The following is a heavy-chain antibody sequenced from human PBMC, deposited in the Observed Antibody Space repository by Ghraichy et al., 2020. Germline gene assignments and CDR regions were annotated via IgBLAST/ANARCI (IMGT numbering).Heavy chain of an antibody. CDR1: GFIFSSYW. J-gene: IGHJ4*02. V-gene: IGHV3-74*01. CDR2: INSDGSYP. Sequence: GGSLRLSCAASGFIFSSYWMHWVRQAPGKGLVWVSRINSDGSYPSYADSVKGRFTISRDNAKNTLFLQMNSLRAEDTAVYYCLMRVVVGTTFDYWGQGTLVTVSS. D-gene: IGHD2-15*01. CDR3: LMRVVVGTTFDY.